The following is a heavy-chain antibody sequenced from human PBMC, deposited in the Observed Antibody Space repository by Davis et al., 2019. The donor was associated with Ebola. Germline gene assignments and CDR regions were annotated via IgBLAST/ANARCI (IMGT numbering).Heavy chain of an antibody. CDR3: ARVRWYSNSSDFDY. Sequence: SETLSLTCAVYGGSFSGYYWSWIRQPPGKGLEWIGEINHSGSTNYNPSLKSRVTISVDTSKNQFSLKLSSVTAADTAVYYCARVRWYSNSSDFDYWGQGTLVTVSS. D-gene: IGHD6-6*01. J-gene: IGHJ4*02. V-gene: IGHV4-34*01. CDR2: INHSGST. CDR1: GGSFSGYY.